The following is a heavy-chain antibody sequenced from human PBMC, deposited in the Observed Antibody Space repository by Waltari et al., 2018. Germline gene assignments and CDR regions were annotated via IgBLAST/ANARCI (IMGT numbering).Heavy chain of an antibody. CDR3: ARTRLVFGVVTLPHFDY. D-gene: IGHD3-3*01. CDR1: GGSISRYY. J-gene: IGHJ4*02. V-gene: IGHV4-59*01. Sequence: QVQLQESGPGLVKPSETLSLTCTVSGGSISRYYWSWIRQPPGKGLEWIGYIYYSGSTNYNPSPKSRVTISVDTSKNQFSLKLSSVTAADTAVYYCARTRLVFGVVTLPHFDYWGQGTLVTVSS. CDR2: IYYSGST.